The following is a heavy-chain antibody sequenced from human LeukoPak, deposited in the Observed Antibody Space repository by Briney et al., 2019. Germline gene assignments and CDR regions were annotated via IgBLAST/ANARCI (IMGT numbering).Heavy chain of an antibody. CDR2: ISSSSSTI. V-gene: IGHV3-48*01. CDR3: ARDLGNYGIKY. J-gene: IGHJ4*02. CDR1: GFTFSSYS. Sequence: PGGSLRLSCAASGFTFSSYSMNWVRQAPGKGLEWVSYISSSSSTIYYADSVKGRFTISRDNAKNSLYLQMNSLRAEDTAVYYCARDLGNYGIKYWGQGTLVTVSS. D-gene: IGHD1-7*01.